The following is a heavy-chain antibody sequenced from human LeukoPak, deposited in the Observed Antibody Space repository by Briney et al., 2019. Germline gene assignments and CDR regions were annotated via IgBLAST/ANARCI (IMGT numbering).Heavy chain of an antibody. Sequence: GGSLRLSCAASGFTVSSNYMSWVRQAPGKGLEWVSSISSSSSYIYYADSVKGRFTISRDNAKNSLYLQMNSLRAEDMALYYCAKSKTVTTEFDHWGQGTLVTVSS. CDR2: ISSSSSYI. D-gene: IGHD4-17*01. J-gene: IGHJ4*02. CDR1: GFTVSSNY. V-gene: IGHV3-21*04. CDR3: AKSKTVTTEFDH.